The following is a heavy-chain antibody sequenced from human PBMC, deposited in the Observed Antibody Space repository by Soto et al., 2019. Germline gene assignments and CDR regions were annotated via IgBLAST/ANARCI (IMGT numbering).Heavy chain of an antibody. CDR3: ARLDIVVVPAAINPFDI. J-gene: IGHJ3*02. V-gene: IGHV4-34*01. Sequence: SETLSLTCAVYGGSFSGYYWSWIRQPPGKGLEWIGEINHSGSTNYNPSLKSRVTISVDTSKNQFSLKLSSVTAADTAVYYCARLDIVVVPAAINPFDIWGQGTMVTVSS. D-gene: IGHD2-2*01. CDR1: GGSFSGYY. CDR2: INHSGST.